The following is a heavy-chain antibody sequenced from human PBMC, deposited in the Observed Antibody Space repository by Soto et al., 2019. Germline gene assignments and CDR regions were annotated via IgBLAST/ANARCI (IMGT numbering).Heavy chain of an antibody. Sequence: EVQLLESGGGLVQPGGPLRLSCAASGFAFSSYAMSWVRQSSGKGLEWVAAIGGDGASTYYAYSVRGRFIISRDNSKNTLFLHMTSLRAEDTAVHYCSKVQAGEWWFSQGWFDPWGQGSLVTVSS. D-gene: IGHD2-15*01. CDR3: SKVQAGEWWFSQGWFDP. V-gene: IGHV3-23*01. CDR1: GFAFSSYA. J-gene: IGHJ5*02. CDR2: IGGDGAST.